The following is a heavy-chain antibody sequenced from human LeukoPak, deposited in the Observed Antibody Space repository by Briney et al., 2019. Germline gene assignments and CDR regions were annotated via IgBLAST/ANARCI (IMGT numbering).Heavy chain of an antibody. V-gene: IGHV4-39*01. J-gene: IGHJ3*02. D-gene: IGHD1-26*01. CDR3: ARKSIVGALGALDAFDI. Sequence: SETLSLTCTVSGGSINSSSYYWGWIRQPPGKGLEWIGSIFYSGNTYDNPSLKSRVTISVDTSKNQFSLKLSSVTAADTAVYYCARKSIVGALGALDAFDIWGQGTMVTVSS. CDR2: IFYSGNT. CDR1: GGSINSSSYY.